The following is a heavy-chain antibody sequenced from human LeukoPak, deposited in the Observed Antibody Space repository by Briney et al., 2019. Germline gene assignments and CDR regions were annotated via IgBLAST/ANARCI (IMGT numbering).Heavy chain of an antibody. J-gene: IGHJ4*02. CDR3: ARGRDGDLDY. V-gene: IGHV4-34*01. CDR2: INHSGST. D-gene: IGHD4-17*01. CDR1: GGSFSGYY. Sequence: LETLSLTCAVYGGSFSGYYWSWIRQPPGKGLEWIGEINHSGSTNYNPSLKSRVTISVDTSKNQFSLKLSSVTAADTAVYYCARGRDGDLDYWGQGTLVTVSS.